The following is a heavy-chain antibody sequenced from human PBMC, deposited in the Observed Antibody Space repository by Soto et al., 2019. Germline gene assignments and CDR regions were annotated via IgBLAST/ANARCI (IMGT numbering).Heavy chain of an antibody. CDR2: IYYSGST. V-gene: IGHV4-59*01. CDR3: ARSSNAIGWFEP. Sequence: PSETLSLTCTVSGGSISSYYWSWIRQPPGKGLEWIGYIYYSGSTNYNPSLKSRVTISVDTSKNQFSLKLSSVTAADTAVYYCARSSNAIGWFEPWGQGTLVTVSS. J-gene: IGHJ5*02. CDR1: GGSISSYY.